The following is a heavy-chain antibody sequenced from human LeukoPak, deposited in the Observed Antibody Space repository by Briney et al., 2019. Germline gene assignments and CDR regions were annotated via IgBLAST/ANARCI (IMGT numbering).Heavy chain of an antibody. V-gene: IGHV3-48*03. CDR3: ARDGPVACSSTSCYADYFDY. CDR2: ISSSGSTI. J-gene: IGHJ4*02. CDR1: GFTFSSYE. Sequence: GGSLRLSCAASGFTFSSYEMNWVRQAPGKGLEWVSYISSSGSTIYYADSVKGRFTISRDNAKNSPYLQMNSLRAEDTAVYYCARDGPVACSSTSCYADYFDYWGQGTLVTVSS. D-gene: IGHD2-2*01.